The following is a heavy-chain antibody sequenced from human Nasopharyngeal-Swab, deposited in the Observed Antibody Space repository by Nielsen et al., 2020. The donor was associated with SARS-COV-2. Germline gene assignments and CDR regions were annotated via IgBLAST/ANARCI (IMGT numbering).Heavy chain of an antibody. CDR2: INHSGST. D-gene: IGHD2-2*01. Sequence: RQAPGKGLEWIVEINHSGSTNYNPSLKSRVTLSVDTSMNQFSLELSSVTAADTAVYYCARGLSGIVPAPILGLGPYYSYYYMDVWGKGTTVTVSS. CDR3: ARGLSGIVPAPILGLGPYYSYYYMDV. J-gene: IGHJ6*03. V-gene: IGHV4-34*01.